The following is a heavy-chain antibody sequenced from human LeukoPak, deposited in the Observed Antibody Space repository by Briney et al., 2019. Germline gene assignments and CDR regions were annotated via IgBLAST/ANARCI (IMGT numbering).Heavy chain of an antibody. J-gene: IGHJ4*02. D-gene: IGHD2-2*01. CDR2: INPSGGST. CDR3: ARGSNTNIGYCSSTSCYGLDY. CDR1: GYTFTSYY. V-gene: IGHV1-46*01. Sequence: VASVKVSCKASGYTFTSYYMHWVRQAPGQGVEWMEIINPSGGSTSYAQKVQGRVTMTRDTSTSTVCMELSSLRSEDTAVYYCARGSNTNIGYCSSTSCYGLDYWGQGTLVTVSS.